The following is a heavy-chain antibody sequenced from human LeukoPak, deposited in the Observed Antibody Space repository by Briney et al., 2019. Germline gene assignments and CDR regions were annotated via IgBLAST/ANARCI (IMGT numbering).Heavy chain of an antibody. V-gene: IGHV4-31*03. CDR1: GGSISSGGYY. CDR2: IYYSGST. J-gene: IGHJ5*02. Sequence: SQTLSLTCTVSGGSISSGGYYWSWIRQHPGKGLEWIGYIYYSGSTYYNPSLKSRDTISVDTSKNQFSLKLSSVTAADTAVYYCAREQGCGTSSSLGCWFDPWGQGTLVTVSS. D-gene: IGHD6-6*01. CDR3: AREQGCGTSSSLGCWFDP.